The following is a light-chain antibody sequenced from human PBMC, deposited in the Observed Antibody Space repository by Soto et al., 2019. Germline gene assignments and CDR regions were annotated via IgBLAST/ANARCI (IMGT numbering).Light chain of an antibody. CDR2: DVS. J-gene: IGLJ2*01. V-gene: IGLV2-11*01. CDR3: CSDAGSLV. CDR1: SSDVGGYNS. Sequence: QSALTQPRSVSGSPGQSVTISCTGTSSDVGGYNSVSWYQQHPGKAPKLMIYDVSKRPSGVPDRFSGSKSGNTASLTISGLQAEDEADYYCCSDAGSLVFGGGTKLTVL.